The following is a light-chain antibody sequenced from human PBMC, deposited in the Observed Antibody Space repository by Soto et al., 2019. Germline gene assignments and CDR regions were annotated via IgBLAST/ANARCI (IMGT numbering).Light chain of an antibody. Sequence: DIQMTQSPSTLSGSVGDRVTITCRASQTISSWLAWYQQKPGKAPKLLIYKASTLKSGVPSRFSGSGSGTEFTLTISSLPPDDFATYNCQPYNSYSEAFGQGTKVELK. CDR3: QPYNSYSEA. CDR2: KAS. J-gene: IGKJ1*01. V-gene: IGKV1-5*03. CDR1: QTISSW.